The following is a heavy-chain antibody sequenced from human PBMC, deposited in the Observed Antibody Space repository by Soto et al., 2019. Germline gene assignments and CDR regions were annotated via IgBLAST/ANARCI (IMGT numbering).Heavy chain of an antibody. V-gene: IGHV3-48*01. Sequence: SLRLSCAASGFTFSSYSMNWVRQAPGKGLEWISYISSSSSTIYYADSVKGRFTISRDNAKNSLYLQMNSLRAEDTAVYYCARDYCTNGVCQIYYYYYYTDVWGKGTTVTDSS. CDR3: ARDYCTNGVCQIYYYYYYTDV. J-gene: IGHJ6*03. CDR1: GFTFSSYS. D-gene: IGHD2-8*01. CDR2: ISSSSSTI.